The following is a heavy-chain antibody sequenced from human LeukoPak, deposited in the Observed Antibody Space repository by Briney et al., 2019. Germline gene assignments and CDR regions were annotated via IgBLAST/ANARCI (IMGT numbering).Heavy chain of an antibody. Sequence: SETLSLTCTVSGGSISSYYWSWIRQPPGKGLEWIGYIYYSGSTNYNPSLKSRVTISVDTSKNQFSLKLSSVTAADTAVYYCARAPSGWGVYFDYWGQGTLVTVSS. CDR3: ARAPSGWGVYFDY. V-gene: IGHV4-59*01. CDR2: IYYSGST. D-gene: IGHD6-19*01. CDR1: GGSISSYY. J-gene: IGHJ4*02.